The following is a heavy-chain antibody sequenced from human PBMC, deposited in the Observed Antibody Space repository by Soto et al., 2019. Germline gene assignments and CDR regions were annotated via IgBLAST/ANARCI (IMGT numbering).Heavy chain of an antibody. CDR3: ARDITVAGTGVGAY. CDR1: GFTFSSYA. CDR2: ISYDGSNK. D-gene: IGHD6-19*01. Sequence: QVQLVESGGGVVQPGRSLRLSCAASGFTFSSYAMHWVRQAPGKGLEWVAVISYDGSNKYYADSVKGRFAISRDNSKNKLYLQMNSLRAEDTAVYYCARDITVAGTGVGAYWGQGTLVTVSS. V-gene: IGHV3-30*09. J-gene: IGHJ4*02.